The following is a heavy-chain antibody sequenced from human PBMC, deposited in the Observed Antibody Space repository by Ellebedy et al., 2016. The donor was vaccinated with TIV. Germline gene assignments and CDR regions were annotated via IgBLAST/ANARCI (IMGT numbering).Heavy chain of an antibody. Sequence: ASVKVSCKASGYTFSSYSYSWVRQAPGQGLEWMGWISAYTGNTNYAQKFQGRVTMTTDTSTSTAYMELRSLRSDDTAVYYCAKSASHWTPIQGYFDYWGQGTLVTVSS. J-gene: IGHJ4*02. CDR1: GYTFSSYS. D-gene: IGHD5-18*01. CDR2: ISAYTGNT. V-gene: IGHV1-18*01. CDR3: AKSASHWTPIQGYFDY.